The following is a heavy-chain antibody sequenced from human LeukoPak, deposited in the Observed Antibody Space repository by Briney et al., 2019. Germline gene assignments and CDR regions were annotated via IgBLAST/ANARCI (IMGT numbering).Heavy chain of an antibody. CDR2: IKHDGSEQ. CDR3: ARAPREWLLGYYFDY. V-gene: IGHV3-7*01. J-gene: IGHJ4*02. CDR1: GFTFSTYW. D-gene: IGHD3-3*01. Sequence: GGSLRLSCAASGFTFSTYWMTWVRQAPGKGLEWVANIKHDGSEQYYVDSVKGRFTISRDNAKNSLYLQMNSLRADDTAVYYCARAPREWLLGYYFDYWGQGTLVTASS.